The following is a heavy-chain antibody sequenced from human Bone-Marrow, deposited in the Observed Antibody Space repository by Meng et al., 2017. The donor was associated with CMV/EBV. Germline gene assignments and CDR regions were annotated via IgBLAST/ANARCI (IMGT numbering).Heavy chain of an antibody. CDR2: INHSGST. CDR3: AKGLRRSEKVLLWFGGIFQTDY. J-gene: IGHJ4*02. Sequence: SETLSLTCAVYGGSFSGYYWSWIRQPPGKGLEWIGEINHSGSTNYNPSLKSRVTISVDTSKNQFSLKLSSVTAADTAVYYCAKGLRRSEKVLLWFGGIFQTDYWGQGTLVTVSS. D-gene: IGHD3-10*01. V-gene: IGHV4-34*01. CDR1: GGSFSGYY.